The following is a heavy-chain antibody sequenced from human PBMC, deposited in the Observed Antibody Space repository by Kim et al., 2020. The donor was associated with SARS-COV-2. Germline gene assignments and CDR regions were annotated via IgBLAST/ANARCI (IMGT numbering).Heavy chain of an antibody. V-gene: IGHV3-9*01. CDR3: AKDTRSRCSSWYDY. CDR1: GFTFDDYA. CDR2: ISWNSGSI. J-gene: IGHJ4*02. Sequence: GGSLRLSCAASGFTFDDYAMHWVRQAPGKGLEWVSGISWNSGSIGYADSVKGRFTISRDNAKNSLYLQMNSLRAEDTALYYCAKDTRSRCSSWYDYWGQGTLVTVSS. D-gene: IGHD6-13*01.